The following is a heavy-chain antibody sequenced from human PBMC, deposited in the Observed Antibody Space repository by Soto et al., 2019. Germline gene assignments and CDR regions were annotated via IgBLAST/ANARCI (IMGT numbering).Heavy chain of an antibody. J-gene: IGHJ4*02. CDR2: ISYDGSNK. V-gene: IGHV3-30-3*01. D-gene: IGHD4-4*01. CDR3: ARAPIVTTLLGYFDY. CDR1: GFTFSSYA. Sequence: SLRLSCAASGFTFSSYAMPWVRQAPGKGLDWVAVISYDGSNKYYADSVKCRFTISRDNSKNTLHLQMNSLRAEDTAVYYCARAPIVTTLLGYFDYWGQGTMVTVYS.